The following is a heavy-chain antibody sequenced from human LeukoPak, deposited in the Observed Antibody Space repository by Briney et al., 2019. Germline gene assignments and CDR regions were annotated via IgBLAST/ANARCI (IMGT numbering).Heavy chain of an antibody. D-gene: IGHD6-19*01. CDR2: IWSDGTNK. Sequence: GGSLRLSCAASGFTFSAYDMHWVRQAPGKGLEWVAVIWSDGTNKYYADSVKGRFTISRDNSKDTLYLQMNSLRAEDTAVYYCAKGGSGWAKTSRPDYWGQGTLVTVSS. CDR1: GFTFSAYD. V-gene: IGHV3-33*06. CDR3: AKGGSGWAKTSRPDY. J-gene: IGHJ4*02.